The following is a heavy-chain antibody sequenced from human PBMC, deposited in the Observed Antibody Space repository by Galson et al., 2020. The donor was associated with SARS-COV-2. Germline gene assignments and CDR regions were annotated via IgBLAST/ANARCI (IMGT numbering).Heavy chain of an antibody. CDR1: GYTLTELS. Sequence: ASVKVSCKVSGYTLTELSMHWVRQAPGKGLEWMGGFDPEDGETIYAQKFQGRVTMTEDTSTDTAYMELSSLRSEDTAVYYCGTARIVGATNWFDTWCQETRVTVSS. D-gene: IGHD1-26*01. V-gene: IGHV1-24*01. CDR3: GTARIVGATNWFDT. J-gene: IGHJ5*02. CDR2: FDPEDGET.